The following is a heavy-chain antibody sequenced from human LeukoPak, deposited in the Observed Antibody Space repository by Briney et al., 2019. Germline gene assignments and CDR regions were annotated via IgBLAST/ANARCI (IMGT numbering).Heavy chain of an antibody. D-gene: IGHD1-26*01. Sequence: SETLSLTCTVSGGSISSSSYYWGWIRQPPGKGLEWMGNIHTSGGSSYYPSLKSRLTMSIDTSRNQLSLKLTSVTAADTAVYFCARLGSYHDFWGQGALVTVSS. CDR2: IHTSGGS. J-gene: IGHJ4*02. CDR1: GGSISSSSYY. V-gene: IGHV4-39*07. CDR3: ARLGSYHDF.